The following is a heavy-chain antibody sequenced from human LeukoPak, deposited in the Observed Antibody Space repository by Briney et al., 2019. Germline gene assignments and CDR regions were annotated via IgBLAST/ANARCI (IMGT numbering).Heavy chain of an antibody. V-gene: IGHV4-4*02. CDR1: GGSISSSNW. Sequence: SGTLSLTCAVSGGSISSSNWWSWVRQPPGKGLEWIGEIYHSGSTNYNQSLKSRVTISVDKSKNQFSLKLSSVTAAGTAVYYCARVDRYDSSGYSYYFDYWGQGTLVTVSS. CDR3: ARVDRYDSSGYSYYFDY. D-gene: IGHD3-22*01. J-gene: IGHJ4*02. CDR2: IYHSGST.